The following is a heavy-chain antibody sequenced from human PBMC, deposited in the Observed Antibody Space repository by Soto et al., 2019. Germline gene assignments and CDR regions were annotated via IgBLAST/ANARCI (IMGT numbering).Heavy chain of an antibody. J-gene: IGHJ4*02. D-gene: IGHD6-25*01. V-gene: IGHV3-7*01. Sequence: PGGSLRLSCAASGFTFSSYWMSWVRQAPGKGLEWVANIKEDGSEKYYVDSVKGRFTISRDNTKNSLYLQMSSLRAEDTAVYYCARGYSSGLLGYWGQGTPVTVSS. CDR2: IKEDGSEK. CDR1: GFTFSSYW. CDR3: ARGYSSGLLGY.